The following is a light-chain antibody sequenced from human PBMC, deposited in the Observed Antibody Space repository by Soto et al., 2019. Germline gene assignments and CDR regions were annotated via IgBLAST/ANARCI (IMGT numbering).Light chain of an antibody. CDR3: SSYTSSSTLDV. CDR2: NVS. CDR1: SSDIGGYNY. V-gene: IGLV2-14*03. J-gene: IGLJ1*01. Sequence: QSALTQPASVSGSPGQSITISCTGTSSDIGGYNYVSWYQQHPGKAPKVMIYNVSNRPSGVSNRFSGSKSGNTASLTISGLQADDEADYYCSSYTSSSTLDVFGTGTKLTVL.